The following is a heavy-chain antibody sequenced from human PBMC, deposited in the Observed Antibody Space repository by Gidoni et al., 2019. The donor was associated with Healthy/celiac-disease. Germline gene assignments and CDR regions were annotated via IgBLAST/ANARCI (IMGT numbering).Heavy chain of an antibody. J-gene: IGHJ4*02. D-gene: IGHD3-22*01. CDR1: GGTFSSYA. CDR2: IIPICGTA. V-gene: IGHV1-69*01. CDR3: ARAEDYYDSSGYYALYFDY. Sequence: QVQLVQSGAEVKKPGSSVKVSCTPSGGTFSSYAISWVQQAPGQGLEWMGGIIPICGTANDAQKFQGRVTITADESTSTAYMELSSLRSEDTAVYYCARAEDYYDSSGYYALYFDYWGQGTLVTVSS.